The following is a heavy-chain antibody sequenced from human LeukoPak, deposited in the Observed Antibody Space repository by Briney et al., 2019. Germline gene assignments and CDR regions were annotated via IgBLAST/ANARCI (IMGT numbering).Heavy chain of an antibody. CDR3: ARRNSPSRTTALHRGRAFDI. CDR1: GYTFSSYD. V-gene: IGHV1-8*01. D-gene: IGHD2/OR15-2a*01. Sequence: ASVKVSCKASGYTFSSYDINWVRQATGQGLEWMGWMNPNSGNTGYAQKFQGRVTMTRNTSISTAYLELSNLRSEDTAVYYCARRNSPSRTTALHRGRAFDIWGQGTVVSVSS. J-gene: IGHJ3*02. CDR2: MNPNSGNT.